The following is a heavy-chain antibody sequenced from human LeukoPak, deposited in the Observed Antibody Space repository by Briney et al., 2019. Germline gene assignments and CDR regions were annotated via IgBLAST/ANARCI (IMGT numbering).Heavy chain of an antibody. J-gene: IGHJ5*02. D-gene: IGHD3-10*01. Sequence: PGGSLRLPCAASGFTFSSYEMNWVRQAPGKGLEWVSYISSSGSTIYYADSVKGRFTISRDNAKNSLYLQMNSLRAEDTAVYYCARLPGRLWFGELFSNWFDPWGQGTLVTVSS. V-gene: IGHV3-48*03. CDR3: ARLPGRLWFGELFSNWFDP. CDR2: ISSSGSTI. CDR1: GFTFSSYE.